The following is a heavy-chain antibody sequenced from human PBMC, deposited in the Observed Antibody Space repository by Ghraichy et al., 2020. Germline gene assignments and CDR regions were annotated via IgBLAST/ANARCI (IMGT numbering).Heavy chain of an antibody. CDR2: INPNSGDS. CDR3: ARDGRPTPKYYYDSSAFQN. D-gene: IGHD3-22*01. J-gene: IGHJ4*02. CDR1: GYTFTGYY. Sequence: ASVTVSCKASGYTFTGYYIHWVRQAPGQGLEWMGWINPNSGDSNYAQKFLGRVTMTRDSSISTAYMDLRRLRSDDTAVYYCARDGRPTPKYYYDSSAFQNWGQGTLVTVSP. V-gene: IGHV1-2*02.